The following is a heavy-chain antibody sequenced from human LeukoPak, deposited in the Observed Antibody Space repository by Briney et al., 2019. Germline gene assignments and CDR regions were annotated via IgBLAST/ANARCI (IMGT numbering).Heavy chain of an antibody. Sequence: GGSLRLSCVGSGFTFSSYNMNWVRQAPGKGLEWLSAISSSGTYINYADSVKGRFTISRDNAKNSLYLQMNSLRVEDTAVYYCARVQPGNDYGSGSYYNWGQGTLVTVSS. CDR3: ARVQPGNDYGSGSYYN. J-gene: IGHJ4*02. CDR1: GFTFSSYN. V-gene: IGHV3-21*06. CDR2: ISSSGTYI. D-gene: IGHD3-10*01.